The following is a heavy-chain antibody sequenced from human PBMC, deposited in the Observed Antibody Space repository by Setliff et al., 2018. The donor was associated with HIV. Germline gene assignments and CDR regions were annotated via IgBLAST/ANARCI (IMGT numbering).Heavy chain of an antibody. CDR1: GYSISSGYY. CDR2: IHQSGTT. J-gene: IGHJ3*02. Sequence: SLTCSVSGYSISSGYYWGWIRHSPGEGLEWIGSIHQSGTTSYSPSLKSRVSISIDRSKNQFSLRLSSVTAADTAVYYCARVALSVTRTSRRAFDIWGPGTMVTVSS. V-gene: IGHV4-38-2*02. D-gene: IGHD2-8*01. CDR3: ARVALSVTRTSRRAFDI.